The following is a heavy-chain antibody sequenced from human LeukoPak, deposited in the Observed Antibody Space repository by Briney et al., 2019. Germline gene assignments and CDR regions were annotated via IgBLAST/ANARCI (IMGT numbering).Heavy chain of an antibody. CDR1: GFTFSTSS. CDR2: ISSNGGTT. J-gene: IGHJ2*01. V-gene: IGHV3-64*01. CDR3: ARGEPDCAGDCPYWYLDL. D-gene: IGHD2-21*02. Sequence: GGSLRLSCAASGFTFSTSSMHWVRQAPGKGLEYVSAISSNGGTTYYANSVKGRFTISRDNSKKTVFLQMGSLRTEDMAVYYCARGEPDCAGDCPYWYLDLWAVAPWSLSPQ.